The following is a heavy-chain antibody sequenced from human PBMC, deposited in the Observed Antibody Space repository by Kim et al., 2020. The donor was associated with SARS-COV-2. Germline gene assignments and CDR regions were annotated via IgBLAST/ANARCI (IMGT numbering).Heavy chain of an antibody. Sequence: DSVKGRFTNSRDNSKNTLYLQMNSLGAEDTAVYYCASPRSTIAAAGEFDYWGQGTLVTVSS. V-gene: IGHV3-23*01. J-gene: IGHJ4*02. D-gene: IGHD6-13*01. CDR3: ASPRSTIAAAGEFDY.